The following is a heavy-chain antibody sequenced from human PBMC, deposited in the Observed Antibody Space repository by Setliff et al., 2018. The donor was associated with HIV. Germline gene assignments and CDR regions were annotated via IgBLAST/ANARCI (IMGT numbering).Heavy chain of an antibody. CDR3: ARRSPGGGYYMDV. Sequence: TLSLTCTVSGGSISSGNYYWSWIRQPAGKRLEWIGRIYTSGSTNYNPSLKSRVTISLDTSKNQFSLNLSSVTAADTAVYYCARRSPGGGYYMDVWGRGTTVTVSS. D-gene: IGHD3-16*01. CDR2: IYTSGST. CDR1: GGSISSGNYY. J-gene: IGHJ6*03. V-gene: IGHV4-61*02.